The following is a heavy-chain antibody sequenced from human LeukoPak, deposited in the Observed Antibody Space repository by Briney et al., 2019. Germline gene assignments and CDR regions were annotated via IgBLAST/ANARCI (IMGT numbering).Heavy chain of an antibody. J-gene: IGHJ6*04. CDR3: ARWGREYGMDV. D-gene: IGHD3-16*01. CDR1: GGSISSGGYY. V-gene: IGHV4-31*03. CDR2: IYYSGST. Sequence: PSQTLSLTCTVSGGSISSGGYYWSWLRQHPGTGLEWIRYIYYSGSTYYYPSLKSRVTISVDTSKDQFSLKLSSVTAAAAAVYYCARWGREYGMDVWGKGTTVTVSS.